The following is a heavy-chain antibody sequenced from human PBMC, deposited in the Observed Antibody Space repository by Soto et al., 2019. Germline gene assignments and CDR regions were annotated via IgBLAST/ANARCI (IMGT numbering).Heavy chain of an antibody. Sequence: GGSLRLSCAASGFTFSSYGMHWVRQAPGKGLEWVAVIWYDGSNKYYADSVKGRFTISRDNSKNTLYLQMNSLRAEDTAVYYCAREGGGEYCSSTSCYIYDYYYGMDVWGQGTTVTVSS. CDR3: AREGGGEYCSSTSCYIYDYYYGMDV. CDR1: GFTFSSYG. D-gene: IGHD2-2*02. V-gene: IGHV3-33*01. J-gene: IGHJ6*02. CDR2: IWYDGSNK.